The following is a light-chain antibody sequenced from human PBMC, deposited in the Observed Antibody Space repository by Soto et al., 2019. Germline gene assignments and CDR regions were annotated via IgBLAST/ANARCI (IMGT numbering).Light chain of an antibody. J-gene: IGKJ4*01. CDR3: QQLNSYPFT. CDR2: AAS. V-gene: IGKV1-9*01. Sequence: DIQLTQSPSFLSASVGDRVTITCRASQGISSYLAWYQQKPGKAPKLLIYAASTVQSGVPSRFSGSGSGTEFTLTISSLQHEDLETYSCQQLNSYPFTFGGGTKVEIK. CDR1: QGISSY.